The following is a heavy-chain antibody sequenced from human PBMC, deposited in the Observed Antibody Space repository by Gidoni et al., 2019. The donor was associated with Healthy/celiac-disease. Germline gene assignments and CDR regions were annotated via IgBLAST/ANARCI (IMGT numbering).Heavy chain of an antibody. CDR1: GGSISSGSYY. J-gene: IGHJ6*03. Sequence: QTLSLTCTVSGGSISSGSYYWSWIRQPAGKGLEWIGRIYTSGRTNYNPSLKSRVTISVDTSKNQFSLKLSSVTAADTAVYYCARDEYYYDSSGYSSYMDVWGKGTTVTVSS. CDR3: ARDEYYYDSSGYSSYMDV. D-gene: IGHD3-22*01. CDR2: IYTSGRT. V-gene: IGHV4-61*02.